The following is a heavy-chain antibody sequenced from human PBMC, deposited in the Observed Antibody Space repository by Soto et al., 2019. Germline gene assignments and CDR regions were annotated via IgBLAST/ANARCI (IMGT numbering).Heavy chain of an antibody. Sequence: SVKVSCKASGGTFSSYTISWVRQAPGQGLEWMGRIIPILGIPNYAQKFQGRLTLTRDTPGNTAYLELNSLISEDTAVYYCATPQDYDGCLDSWGQGTLVTVSS. CDR3: ATPQDYDGCLDS. CDR1: GGTFSSYT. J-gene: IGHJ4*02. V-gene: IGHV1-69*02. D-gene: IGHD3-22*01. CDR2: IIPILGIP.